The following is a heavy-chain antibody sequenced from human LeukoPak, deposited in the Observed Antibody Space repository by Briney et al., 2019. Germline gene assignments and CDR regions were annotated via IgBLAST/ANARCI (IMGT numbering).Heavy chain of an antibody. CDR3: ARDQGITMVRGEYWFDP. CDR2: IYYSGST. CDR1: GYSISSSYY. Sequence: SETLSLTCTVSGYSISSSYYWGWIRQPPGKGLEWIGSIYYSGSTYYNPSLKSRVTISVDTSKNQFSLKLSSVTAADTAVYYCARDQGITMVRGEYWFDPWGQGTLVTVSS. D-gene: IGHD3-10*01. J-gene: IGHJ5*02. V-gene: IGHV4-38-2*02.